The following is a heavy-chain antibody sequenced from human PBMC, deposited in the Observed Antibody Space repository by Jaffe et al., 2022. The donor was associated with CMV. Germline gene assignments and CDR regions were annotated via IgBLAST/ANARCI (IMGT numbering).Heavy chain of an antibody. CDR2: INPNSGGT. Sequence: QVQLVQSGAEVKKPGASVKVSCKASGYTFTGYYMHWVRQAPGQGLEWMGWINPNSGGTNYAQKFQGRVTMTRDTSISTAYMELSRLRSDDTAVYYCARVPDTAMVTVYFDYWGQGTLVTVSS. CDR3: ARVPDTAMVTVYFDY. D-gene: IGHD5-18*01. CDR1: GYTFTGYY. J-gene: IGHJ4*02. V-gene: IGHV1-2*02.